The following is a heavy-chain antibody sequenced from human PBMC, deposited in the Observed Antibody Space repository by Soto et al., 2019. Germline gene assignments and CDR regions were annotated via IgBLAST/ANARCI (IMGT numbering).Heavy chain of an antibody. CDR2: ISYDGSNK. CDR1: GFTFSSYG. CDR3: AKDQEKKLIAVAGNFDY. V-gene: IGHV3-30*18. D-gene: IGHD6-19*01. Sequence: GGSLRLSCAASGFTFSSYGMHWVRQAPGKGLEWVAVISYDGSNKYYADSVKGRFTISRDNSKNTLYLQMNSLRAEDTAVYYCAKDQEKKLIAVAGNFDYWGQGTLVTVSS. J-gene: IGHJ4*02.